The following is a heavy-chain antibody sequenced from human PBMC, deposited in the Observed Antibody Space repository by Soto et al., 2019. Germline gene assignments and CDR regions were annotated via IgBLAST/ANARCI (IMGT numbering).Heavy chain of an antibody. CDR1: GGSISTVNDC. Sequence: QVQLQESGPGLVKPSETLSLTCTVSGGSISTVNDCWSWIRQSPDKGLEWIGHIYNGGSTYNNPSLKRXXPXTVXTSKNQFSLKLSSVSVADTAVYYCARGPSGDKVDYWGQGTLVTVSS. CDR3: ARGPSGDKVDY. V-gene: IGHV4-30-4*01. CDR2: IYNGGST. J-gene: IGHJ4*02. D-gene: IGHD7-27*01.